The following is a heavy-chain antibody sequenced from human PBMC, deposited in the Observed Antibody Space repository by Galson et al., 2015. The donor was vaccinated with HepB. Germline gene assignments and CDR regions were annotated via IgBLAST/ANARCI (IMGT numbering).Heavy chain of an antibody. V-gene: IGHV3-23*01. CDR2: TTGSGVST. Sequence: SLRLSCAASGFTFSSYAMSWVRQAPGKGLEWVSGTTGSGVSTYYADSEKGRFTIFRDNSKNTLYLQMSSLTADDTAIYYCVKDNSYSSGSYYFDYWGQGTLVTVSS. CDR1: GFTFSSYA. CDR3: VKDNSYSSGSYYFDY. D-gene: IGHD6-19*01. J-gene: IGHJ4*02.